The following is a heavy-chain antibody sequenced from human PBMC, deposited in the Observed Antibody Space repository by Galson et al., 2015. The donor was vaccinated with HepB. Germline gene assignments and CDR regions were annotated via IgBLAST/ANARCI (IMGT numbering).Heavy chain of an antibody. Sequence: SLRLSCAASGFTFSSYGMHWVRQAPGKGLEWVAVISYDGSNKYYADSVKGRFTISRDNSKNTLYLQMNSLRAEDTAVYYCAKGPYYDSSGYYVGWGQGTLVTVSS. CDR2: ISYDGSNK. CDR1: GFTFSSYG. J-gene: IGHJ4*02. D-gene: IGHD3-22*01. V-gene: IGHV3-30*18. CDR3: AKGPYYDSSGYYVG.